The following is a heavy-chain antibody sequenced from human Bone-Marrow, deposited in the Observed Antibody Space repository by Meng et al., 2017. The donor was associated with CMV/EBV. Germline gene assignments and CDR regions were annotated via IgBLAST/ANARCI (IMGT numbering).Heavy chain of an antibody. V-gene: IGHV3-23*01. J-gene: IGHJ5*02. Sequence: GGSLRLSCAASGFTFSSYAMSWVRQAPGKGLEWVSAISGSGGSTYYADSVKGRFTISRDNSKNTLYLQMNSLRAEQTAVYYCSKKLYDVGYCSSTSCRRNWFDPWGQGTLVTVSS. D-gene: IGHD2-2*01. CDR1: GFTFSSYA. CDR3: SKKLYDVGYCSSTSCRRNWFDP. CDR2: ISGSGGST.